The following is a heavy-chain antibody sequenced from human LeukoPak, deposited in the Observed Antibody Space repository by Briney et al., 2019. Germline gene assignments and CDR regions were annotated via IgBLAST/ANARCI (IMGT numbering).Heavy chain of an antibody. CDR3: AKESGDHFEAFDI. CDR1: GVTFISYG. Sequence: GGSLRLSCAASGVTFISYGIHWVRQAPGKGLEWVAFIRYDGSKEHYADSVKGRFSISRDNSKNTVYLQMNSLRAEDTAVYYCAKESGDHFEAFDIWGQGTMVTVSS. V-gene: IGHV3-30*02. CDR2: IRYDGSKE. J-gene: IGHJ3*02. D-gene: IGHD1-26*01.